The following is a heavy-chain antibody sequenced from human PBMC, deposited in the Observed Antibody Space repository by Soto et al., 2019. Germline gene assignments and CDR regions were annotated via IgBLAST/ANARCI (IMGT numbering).Heavy chain of an antibody. CDR2: ISSSSSTI. CDR1: GFTFSSYS. J-gene: IGHJ3*02. D-gene: IGHD7-27*01. Sequence: GVSLRLSCAASGFTFSSYSMNWVRQAPGKGLEWVSYISSSSSTIYYADSVKGRFTISRDNAKNSLYLQMNSLRAEDTAVYYCARGEGVGKLGKSAFDIWGQGTMVTVSS. CDR3: ARGEGVGKLGKSAFDI. V-gene: IGHV3-48*04.